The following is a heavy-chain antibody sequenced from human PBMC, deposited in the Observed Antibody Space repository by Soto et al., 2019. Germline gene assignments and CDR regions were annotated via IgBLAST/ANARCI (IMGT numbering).Heavy chain of an antibody. CDR1: GFSFSRYS. V-gene: IGHV3-23*01. CDR3: AKDHSGYPYYYYGMDV. D-gene: IGHD5-12*01. Sequence: PGGSLKLSRAPSGFSFSRYSMKLGRPGPGKGLEWVSAISGSGGSTYYADSVKGRFTISRDNSKNTLYLQMNSLRAEDTAVYYCAKDHSGYPYYYYGMDVWGQGTTVTVSS. J-gene: IGHJ6*02. CDR2: ISGSGGST.